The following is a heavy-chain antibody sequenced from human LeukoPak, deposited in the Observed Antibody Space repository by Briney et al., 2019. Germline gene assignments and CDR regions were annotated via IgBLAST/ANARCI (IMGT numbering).Heavy chain of an antibody. J-gene: IGHJ4*02. CDR3: AKTTTGYSSGRFPGWPVDY. V-gene: IGHV3-23*01. CDR2: IFGSGGST. D-gene: IGHD6-19*01. CDR1: GFTFSSYA. Sequence: GGSLRLSCAASGFTFSSYAMYWVRKAPGKGLEWVSGIFGSGGSTHYADSVKGRFTNSRDNSKNTVYLQMNSLRAEDTAVYYCAKTTTGYSSGRFPGWPVDYWGQGTLVTVSS.